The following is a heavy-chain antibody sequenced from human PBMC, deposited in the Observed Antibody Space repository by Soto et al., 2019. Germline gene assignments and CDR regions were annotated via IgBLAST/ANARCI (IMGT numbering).Heavy chain of an antibody. Sequence: GESLKISCKGSGYTFTNYWICWVRQMPGKGPEWMGIIYPGDSDTKYNPSFQGQVTISADKSITTTYLQWSSLKASDTAIYYCAASIFYYGMDVWGQGTTVTVSS. CDR2: IYPGDSDT. J-gene: IGHJ6*02. V-gene: IGHV5-51*01. CDR1: GYTFTNYW. CDR3: AASIFYYGMDV.